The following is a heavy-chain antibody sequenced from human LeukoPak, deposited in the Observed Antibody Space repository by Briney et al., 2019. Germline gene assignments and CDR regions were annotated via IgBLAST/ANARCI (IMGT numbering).Heavy chain of an antibody. CDR2: ITGSSSTI. J-gene: IGHJ5*02. CDR3: ARFSSFSNSSRWFDP. D-gene: IGHD6-6*01. Sequence: PGGSLRLSCAASGFTFSSFSMNWVRQAPGKGLEWVSFITGSSSTIYYADSVKGRFTISRDNSKITVYLQMNSLSAEDTAVYYCARFSSFSNSSRWFDPWGQGTLVTVSS. CDR1: GFTFSSFS. V-gene: IGHV3-48*01.